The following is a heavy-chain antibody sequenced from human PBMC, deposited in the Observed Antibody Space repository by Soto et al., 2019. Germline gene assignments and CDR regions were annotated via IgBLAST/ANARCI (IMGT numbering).Heavy chain of an antibody. CDR3: AKAARAAAGPPNDAFDI. CDR1: VFTFEDYA. V-gene: IGHV3-9*01. D-gene: IGHD6-13*01. CDR2: ISWNSGSI. J-gene: IGHJ3*02. Sequence: ALRRSCAASVFTFEDYAMHWVRQAPGKGLEWVSGISWNSGSIGYADSVKGRFTISRDNAKNSLYLQMNSLRAEDTALYYCAKAARAAAGPPNDAFDIWGQGTMVT.